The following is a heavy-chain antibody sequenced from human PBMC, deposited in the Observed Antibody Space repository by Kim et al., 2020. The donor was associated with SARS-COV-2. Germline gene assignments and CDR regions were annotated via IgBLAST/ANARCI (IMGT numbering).Heavy chain of an antibody. CDR2: VYHTGRT. CDR3: ARQDEYGDYPYFDY. CDR1: GGSISSPSSF. D-gene: IGHD4-17*01. Sequence: SETLSLTCSVSGGSISSPSSFWAWISQPPGKGLEWIGTVYHTGRTHYSPSLDSRLTISVDTSKNQFSLNVSSVTAADTALYYCARQDEYGDYPYFDYWG. V-gene: IGHV4-39*01. J-gene: IGHJ4*01.